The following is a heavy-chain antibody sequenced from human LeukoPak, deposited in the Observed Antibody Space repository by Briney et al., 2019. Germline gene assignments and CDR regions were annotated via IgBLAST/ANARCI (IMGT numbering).Heavy chain of an antibody. J-gene: IGHJ6*02. V-gene: IGHV3-53*04. CDR2: IYSGGST. Sequence: AGGSLRLSCAASGFTVSSNYMSWVRQAPGKGLEWVSVIYSGGSTYYADSVKGRFTISRHNSKNTLYLQMNSLRAEDTAVYYCARDRQCPYYYYGMDVWGQGTTVTVSS. CDR1: GFTVSSNY. D-gene: IGHD6-19*01. CDR3: ARDRQCPYYYYGMDV.